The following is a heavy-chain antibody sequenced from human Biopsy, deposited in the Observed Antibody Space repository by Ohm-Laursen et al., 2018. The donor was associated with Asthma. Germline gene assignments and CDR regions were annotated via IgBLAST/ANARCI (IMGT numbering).Heavy chain of an antibody. CDR3: ARVVSYGDIYFGIDV. Sequence: TLSLTCRVSGGYTGSSDHHRAWIRQAPGKGLEWIGFVFWSGSTHYSRSLERRVSISIDTATNEFSMKLWSVTPADTAVYSCARVVSYGDIYFGIDVWGPGNTVVVS. V-gene: IGHV4-30-4*01. CDR2: VFWSGST. D-gene: IGHD4-17*01. J-gene: IGHJ6*02. CDR1: GGYTGSSDHH.